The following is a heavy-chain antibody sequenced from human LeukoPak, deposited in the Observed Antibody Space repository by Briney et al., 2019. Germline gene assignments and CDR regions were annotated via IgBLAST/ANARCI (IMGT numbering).Heavy chain of an antibody. D-gene: IGHD3-10*01. CDR2: IYYSGST. J-gene: IGHJ5*02. CDR3: ARDRPYYYGSGSSSSYNWFDP. V-gene: IGHV4-31*03. CDR1: GGSISSSSYY. Sequence: SETLSLTCTVSGGSISSSSYYWGWIRQPPGTGLEWIGYIYYSGSTYYNPSLKSRVTISVDTSKNQFSLKLSSVTAADTAVYYCARDRPYYYGSGSSSSYNWFDPWGQGTLVTVPS.